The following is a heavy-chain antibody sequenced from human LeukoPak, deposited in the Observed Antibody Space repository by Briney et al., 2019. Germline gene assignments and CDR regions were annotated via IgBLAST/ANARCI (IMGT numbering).Heavy chain of an antibody. CDR3: ARDRLGGTAQDY. D-gene: IGHD3-16*01. CDR2: IYYSGST. Sequence: SETLSLTCTVSGGSISSYYWSWIRQPPGKGLEWIGYIYYSGSTDYNPSLKSRVTISVDTSKNQFSLKLSSVTAADTAVYYCARDRLGGTAQDYWGQGTLVTVSS. CDR1: GGSISSYY. J-gene: IGHJ4*02. V-gene: IGHV4-59*01.